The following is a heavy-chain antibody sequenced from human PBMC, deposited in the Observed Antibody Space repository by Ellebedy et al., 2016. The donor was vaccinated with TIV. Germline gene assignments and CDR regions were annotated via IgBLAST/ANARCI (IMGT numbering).Heavy chain of an antibody. Sequence: AASVKVSCKASGYTFTTSAMHWPRQAPGQSLGWMGWLNADNGNTKYSQKFQGRVTITRDTSASTAYMELSSLRSENTAVYYCARGCTIFGVVIGFDPWGQGTLVTVSS. CDR2: LNADNGNT. CDR3: ARGCTIFGVVIGFDP. CDR1: GYTFTTSA. D-gene: IGHD3-3*01. J-gene: IGHJ5*02. V-gene: IGHV1-3*01.